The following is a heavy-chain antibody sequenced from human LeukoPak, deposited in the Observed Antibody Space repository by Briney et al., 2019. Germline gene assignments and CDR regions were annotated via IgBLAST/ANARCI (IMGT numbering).Heavy chain of an antibody. CDR1: GGTFSSYT. J-gene: IGHJ3*02. D-gene: IGHD3-10*01. V-gene: IGHV1-69*02. CDR2: IIPILGIA. CDR3: ARGPSQWFGESAFDI. Sequence: SVKVSCKASGGTFSSYTISWVRQAPGQGLGWMGRIIPILGIANYAQKFQGRVTITADKSTGTAYMELSSLRSEDTAVYYCARGPSQWFGESAFDIWGQGTMVTVSS.